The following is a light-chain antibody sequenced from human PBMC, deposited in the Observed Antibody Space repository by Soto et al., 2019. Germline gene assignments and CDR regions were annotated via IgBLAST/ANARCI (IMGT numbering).Light chain of an antibody. V-gene: IGKV1-39*01. Sequence: DIQMTQSPSSLSASVGDRVTITCRASQSISPYVNWYQQKPGEAPNLLIYAASSLQSGVPSRFSASGSGTDFTLTISSLQPEDFATYYCQQSFSTPLTFGGGTKVEIK. CDR2: AAS. CDR3: QQSFSTPLT. J-gene: IGKJ4*01. CDR1: QSISPY.